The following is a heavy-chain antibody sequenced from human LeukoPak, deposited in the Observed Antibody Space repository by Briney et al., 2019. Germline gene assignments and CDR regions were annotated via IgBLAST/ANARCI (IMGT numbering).Heavy chain of an antibody. CDR2: ITSSGNTT. D-gene: IGHD1-26*01. J-gene: IGHJ2*01. Sequence: GGSLRLSCAASGFTFSNAWMNWVCQAPGKGLEWVAGITSSGNTTYYADPVKGRFTISRDNSRNILYLQMSSLRAEDTAIYYCAKDFGGSDYDWYFDLWGRGTVVTVSS. V-gene: IGHV3-23*01. CDR3: AKDFGGSDYDWYFDL. CDR1: GFTFSNAW.